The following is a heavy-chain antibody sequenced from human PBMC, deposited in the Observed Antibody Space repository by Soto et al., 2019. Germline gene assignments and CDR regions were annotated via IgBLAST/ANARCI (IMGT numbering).Heavy chain of an antibody. CDR3: AKTSYQLLYYYGMDV. V-gene: IGHV3-23*01. D-gene: IGHD2-2*01. CDR1: GFTFSSYA. CDR2: ISGSGGST. J-gene: IGHJ6*02. Sequence: GSLRLSCAASGFTFSSYAMSWVRQAPGKGLEWVSAISGSGGSTYYADSVKGRFTISRDNSKNTLYLQMNSLRAEDTAVYYCAKTSYQLLYYYGMDVWGQGTTVTVSS.